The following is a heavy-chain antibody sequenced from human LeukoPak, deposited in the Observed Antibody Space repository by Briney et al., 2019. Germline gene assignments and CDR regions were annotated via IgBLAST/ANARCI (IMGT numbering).Heavy chain of an antibody. V-gene: IGHV3-74*01. J-gene: IGHJ4*02. Sequence: KPGGSLRLSCAASGFTFSSYWMHWVRQAPGKGLVWVSRINSDGSSTSYADSVRGRFTISRDNAENTLYLQMNSLRVEDTAVYYCSMDLSGAHDYWGQGSVVTVSS. CDR1: GFTFSSYW. CDR3: SMDLSGAHDY. D-gene: IGHD2-2*03. CDR2: INSDGSST.